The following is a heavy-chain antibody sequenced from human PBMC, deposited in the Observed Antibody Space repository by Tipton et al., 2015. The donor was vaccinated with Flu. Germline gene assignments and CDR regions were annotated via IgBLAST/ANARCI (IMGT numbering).Heavy chain of an antibody. D-gene: IGHD3-3*01. CDR3: ARGAYEFWSGYPTHYFVY. V-gene: IGHV4-31*03. Sequence: TLSLTCTVSGGSISSGGYYWSWIRQHPGKGLEWIGYIYYSGSTYYNPSLKSRVTITVETSKNQFSLKLSSVTATDTSMYYCARGAYEFWSGYPTHYFVYWGQGTLVTVSS. J-gene: IGHJ4*02. CDR2: IYYSGST. CDR1: GGSISSGGYY.